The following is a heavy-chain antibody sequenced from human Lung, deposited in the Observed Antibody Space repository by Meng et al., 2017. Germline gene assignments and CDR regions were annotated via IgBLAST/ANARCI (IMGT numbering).Heavy chain of an antibody. D-gene: IGHD4-17*01. J-gene: IGHJ4*02. CDR2: ITGDGSST. Sequence: EVQLVGSGGGLVQPEGCLRLSCAASGFTFSTHWMHWVRQAPGKGLEWVSRITGDGSSTIYADSVQGRFTMSRDNAKNTLSLQMNSLRAEDTAVYYCARGGVTTDDWGQGTLVTVSS. CDR1: GFTFSTHW. V-gene: IGHV3-74*01. CDR3: ARGGVTTDD.